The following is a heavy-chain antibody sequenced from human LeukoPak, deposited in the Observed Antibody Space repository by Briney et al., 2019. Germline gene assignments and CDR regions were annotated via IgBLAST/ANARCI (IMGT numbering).Heavy chain of an antibody. D-gene: IGHD2-2*01. J-gene: IGHJ4*02. Sequence: GGPLRLSCAASGFTFSSYWMSWVRQAPGKGLEWVANIKQDGCEKYYVDSVKGRFTISRDNAKNSLYLQMNSLRAEDTAVYYCARGRGYCSSTSCYFFGFDYWGQGTLVTVSS. V-gene: IGHV3-7*03. CDR3: ARGRGYCSSTSCYFFGFDY. CDR2: IKQDGCEK. CDR1: GFTFSSYW.